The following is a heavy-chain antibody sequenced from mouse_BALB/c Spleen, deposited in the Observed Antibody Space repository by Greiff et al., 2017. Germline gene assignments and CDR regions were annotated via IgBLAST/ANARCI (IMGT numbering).Heavy chain of an antibody. CDR1: GYTFTSYW. J-gene: IGHJ4*01. CDR2: IDPSDSYT. Sequence: QVQLQQSGAELVKPGASVKMSCKASGYTFTSYWMHWVKQRPGQGLEWIGVIDPSDSYTSYNQKFKGKATLTVDTSSSTAYMQLSSLTSEDSAVYYCTRSDMGLPYAMDYWGQGTSVTVSS. D-gene: IGHD2-2*01. V-gene: IGHV1S127*01. CDR3: TRSDMGLPYAMDY.